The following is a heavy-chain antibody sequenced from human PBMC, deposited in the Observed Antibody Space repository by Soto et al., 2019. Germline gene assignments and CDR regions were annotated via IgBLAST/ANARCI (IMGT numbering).Heavy chain of an antibody. CDR3: TRIPPNGYCSSSSCSAFDI. V-gene: IGHV3-49*03. D-gene: IGHD2-2*01. CDR2: ITSKRYSGTT. CDR1: GFTFGDYA. J-gene: IGHJ3*02. Sequence: EVQLVESGGGLVQPGRSLRLSCSASGFTFGDYALSWFRQAPGKGLEWVGFITSKRYSGTTESAASVKGRFSISRDDSKSIAYLQMNSLKTEDTAVYYCTRIPPNGYCSSSSCSAFDIWGQGTMVTVSS.